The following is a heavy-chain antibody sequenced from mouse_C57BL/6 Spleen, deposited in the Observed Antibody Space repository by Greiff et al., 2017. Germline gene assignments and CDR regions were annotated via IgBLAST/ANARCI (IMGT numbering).Heavy chain of an antibody. CDR2: IYPGDGDT. CDR3: ARGGFRPYYFDY. V-gene: IGHV1-82*01. J-gene: IGHJ2*01. CDR1: GYAFSSSW. Sequence: VQLQQSGPELVKPGASVKISCKASGYAFSSSWMNWVKQRPGKGLEWIGRIYPGDGDTNYNGKFKGKATLTADKSSSTAYMQLSSLTSEDSAVYFCARGGFRPYYFDYWGQGTTLTVSS.